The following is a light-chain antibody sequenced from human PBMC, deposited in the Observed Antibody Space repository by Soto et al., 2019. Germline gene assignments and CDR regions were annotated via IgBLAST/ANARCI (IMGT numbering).Light chain of an antibody. CDR2: GAS. J-gene: IGKJ2*01. Sequence: EIVLTQSPGTLSLSPGERATLSCRASQSVSSSYLAWYQQKPGQAPRLLTYGASSRATGIPDRFSGSGSGTDFTLTISRLEPEDFAVYYCQQYGSSLYTFGQGTKLEIK. V-gene: IGKV3-20*01. CDR3: QQYGSSLYT. CDR1: QSVSSSY.